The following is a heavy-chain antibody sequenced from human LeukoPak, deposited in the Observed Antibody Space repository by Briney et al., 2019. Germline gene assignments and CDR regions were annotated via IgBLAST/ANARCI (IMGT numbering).Heavy chain of an antibody. J-gene: IGHJ4*02. D-gene: IGHD2-15*01. Sequence: TSETLSLTCTVSGGSISSYYWSWIRQPPEKGLEWIGYIYYSGSTNYNPSLKSRVTISVDTSKNQFSLKLSSVTAADTAVYYCAGGLGYCSGGSCAYFDYWGQGTLVTVSS. V-gene: IGHV4-59*01. CDR2: IYYSGST. CDR1: GGSISSYY. CDR3: AGGLGYCSGGSCAYFDY.